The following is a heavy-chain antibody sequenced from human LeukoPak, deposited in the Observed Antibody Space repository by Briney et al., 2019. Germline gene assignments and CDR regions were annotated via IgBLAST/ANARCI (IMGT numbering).Heavy chain of an antibody. CDR1: GFTVSSNY. V-gene: IGHV3-53*01. CDR3: ARVGTTALAFDI. Sequence: GGSLRLSCAASGFTVSSNYMSWVRQAPGKGLEWVSIIYSGGGTYYADSVKGRFTISRDNSKNTLYLQMNSLRAEDTAVYYCARVGTTALAFDIWGQGTMVTVSS. CDR2: IYSGGGT. J-gene: IGHJ3*02. D-gene: IGHD4-17*01.